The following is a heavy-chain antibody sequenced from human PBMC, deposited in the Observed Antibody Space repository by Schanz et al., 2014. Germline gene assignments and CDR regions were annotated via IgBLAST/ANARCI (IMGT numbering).Heavy chain of an antibody. Sequence: QVQLVESGGGVVQPGGSLRLSCAASGFTFTNLGMHWVRRAPGKGLEWVAVISYHGSERYYADSVKGRFTISRDNSKNTLYLQMNSLRTEDTAVYFCAKSYDTSGYSGFDYWGQGTLVTVSS. V-gene: IGHV3-30*18. D-gene: IGHD3-22*01. CDR1: GFTFTNLG. J-gene: IGHJ4*02. CDR2: ISYHGSER. CDR3: AKSYDTSGYSGFDY.